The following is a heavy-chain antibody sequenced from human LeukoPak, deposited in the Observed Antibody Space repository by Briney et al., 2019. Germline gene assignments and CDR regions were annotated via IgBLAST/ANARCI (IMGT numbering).Heavy chain of an antibody. D-gene: IGHD6-13*01. J-gene: IGHJ4*02. CDR1: EFTFSDYA. CDR2: ISDGGATT. Sequence: GGSLRLSCAASEFTFSDYAMTWVRQAPGKGLEWVSAISDGGATTYYADSVKGRFTISRDNSKNTLFLQMNSLRAEDTAVYYCASGSSSWAYYFDYWGQGTLVTVSS. V-gene: IGHV3-23*01. CDR3: ASGSSSWAYYFDY.